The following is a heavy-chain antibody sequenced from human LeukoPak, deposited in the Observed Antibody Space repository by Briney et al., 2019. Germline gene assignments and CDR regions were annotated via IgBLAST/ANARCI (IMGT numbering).Heavy chain of an antibody. D-gene: IGHD1-1*01. Sequence: GGSLRLSCSASGFTFSSYVIPWVRQAPGKGLEWVAFIRYDGSNKYHADSVKGRFTISRDNSKNTVYLQMNSLRAEDTAVYFCAKEYGYDYNYFYSMDVWGKGTTVTISS. CDR1: GFTFSSYV. CDR3: AKEYGYDYNYFYSMDV. CDR2: IRYDGSNK. J-gene: IGHJ6*03. V-gene: IGHV3-30*02.